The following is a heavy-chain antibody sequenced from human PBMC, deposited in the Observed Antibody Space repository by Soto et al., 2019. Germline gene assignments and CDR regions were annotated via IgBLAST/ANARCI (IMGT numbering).Heavy chain of an antibody. CDR3: AAPGLDYGDYLAVYYYFDY. CDR1: GFTFSSYA. J-gene: IGHJ4*02. V-gene: IGHV3-23*01. D-gene: IGHD4-17*01. Sequence: EVQLLESGGGLVQPGGSLRLSCAASGFTFSSYAMSWVRQAPGKGLEWVSAISGSGGSTYYADSVKGRFTISRDNSQNTLYLQMNSLRAEDTAVYYCAAPGLDYGDYLAVYYYFDYWGQGTLVTVSS. CDR2: ISGSGGST.